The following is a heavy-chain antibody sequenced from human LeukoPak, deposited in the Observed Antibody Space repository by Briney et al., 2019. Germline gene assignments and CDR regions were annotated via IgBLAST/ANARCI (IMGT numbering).Heavy chain of an antibody. Sequence: SETLSLTCAVYGGSFSGYYWSWIRQPPGKGLEWIGEINHSGSTNYNPSLKSRVTISVDTSKNQFPLKLSTVTAADTAVYYCARRRYSGYGGDYDSYYYMDVWGKGTTVTISS. CDR3: ARRRYSGYGGDYDSYYYMDV. D-gene: IGHD5-12*01. V-gene: IGHV4-34*01. CDR1: GGSFSGYY. J-gene: IGHJ6*03. CDR2: INHSGST.